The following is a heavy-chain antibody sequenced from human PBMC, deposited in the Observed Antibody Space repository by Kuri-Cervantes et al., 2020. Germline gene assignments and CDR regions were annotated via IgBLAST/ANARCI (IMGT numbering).Heavy chain of an antibody. CDR3: TRAGKTWGPTYTWFEP. CDR2: INPNSGGT. CDR1: GYTFTGYY. J-gene: IGHJ5*02. D-gene: IGHD3-16*01. Sequence: ASVKVSCKASGYTFTGYYMHWVRQAPGQGLEWMGWINPNSGGTNYAQKFQGRVTMTRDTSISTAFMELSRLRSDDTAVYYCTRAGKTWGPTYTWFEPWGQGTLVTVSS. V-gene: IGHV1-2*02.